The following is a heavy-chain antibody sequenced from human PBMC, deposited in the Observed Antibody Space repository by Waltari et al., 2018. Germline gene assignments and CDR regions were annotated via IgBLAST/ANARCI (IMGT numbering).Heavy chain of an antibody. CDR1: GFTFSSYG. D-gene: IGHD2-15*01. V-gene: IGHV3-33*01. CDR3: ARDAKYCSGGSCYSVLWYFDL. J-gene: IGHJ2*01. Sequence: QVQLVESGGGVVQPGRSLRLSCAASGFTFSSYGMPWVRQAPGKGLEWVAVIWYDGSNKYYADSVKGRFTISRDNSKNTLYLQMNSLRAEDTAVYYCARDAKYCSGGSCYSVLWYFDLWGRGTLVTVSS. CDR2: IWYDGSNK.